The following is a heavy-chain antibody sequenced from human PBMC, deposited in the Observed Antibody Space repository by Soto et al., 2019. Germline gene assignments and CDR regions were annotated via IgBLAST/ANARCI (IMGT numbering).Heavy chain of an antibody. Sequence: GGSLRLSCAASGFTFSSYGMHWVRRAPGKGLEWVAVISYDGSNKYYADSVKGRFTISRDNSKNTLYLQMNSLRAEDTAVYYCAKGTSPHYYDSSGYYDAFDIWGQGTMVTVSS. CDR1: GFTFSSYG. CDR3: AKGTSPHYYDSSGYYDAFDI. CDR2: ISYDGSNK. V-gene: IGHV3-30*18. J-gene: IGHJ3*02. D-gene: IGHD3-22*01.